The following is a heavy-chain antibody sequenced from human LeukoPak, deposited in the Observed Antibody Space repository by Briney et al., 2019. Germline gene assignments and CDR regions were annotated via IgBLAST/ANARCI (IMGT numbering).Heavy chain of an antibody. Sequence: SETLSLTCTVSGGSISSSSYYWGWIRQPPGKGLEWIGSIYHSGSTNYNPSLKSRVTISVDTSKNQFSLKLSSVTAADTAVYYCARVRFRVGRNRGYFDYWGQGTLVTVSS. D-gene: IGHD1-14*01. V-gene: IGHV4-39*07. CDR3: ARVRFRVGRNRGYFDY. J-gene: IGHJ4*02. CDR1: GGSISSSSYY. CDR2: IYHSGST.